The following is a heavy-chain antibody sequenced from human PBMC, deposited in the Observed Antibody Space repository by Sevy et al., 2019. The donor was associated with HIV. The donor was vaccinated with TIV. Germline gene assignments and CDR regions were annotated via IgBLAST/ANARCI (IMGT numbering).Heavy chain of an antibody. J-gene: IGHJ4*02. CDR1: GYSISSGYY. D-gene: IGHD6-13*01. CDR3: VRAGSRQPDLEYYLDY. CDR2: SYHSGST. Sequence: SETLSLTCTVSGYSISSGYYWGWIRQPPGKGLEWIGTSYHSGSTYYNPSLKSRVTISVDTSKNQFSLKLTSVTAAETAVYYCVRAGSRQPDLEYYLDYWGQGTLVTVSS. V-gene: IGHV4-38-2*02.